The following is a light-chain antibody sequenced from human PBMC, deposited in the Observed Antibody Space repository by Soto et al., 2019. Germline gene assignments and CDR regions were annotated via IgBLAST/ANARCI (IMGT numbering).Light chain of an antibody. Sequence: DIQMTQSPSSVSASVGDRVTITCRASQGIGSWLAWYQQKPGKAPNLLICAASSLQSGVPSRFSGSGSGTDFTLTIGSLQPEDFATYYCQQANSFPWTFGQGTKVEIK. V-gene: IGKV1-12*01. CDR3: QQANSFPWT. CDR1: QGIGSW. CDR2: AAS. J-gene: IGKJ1*01.